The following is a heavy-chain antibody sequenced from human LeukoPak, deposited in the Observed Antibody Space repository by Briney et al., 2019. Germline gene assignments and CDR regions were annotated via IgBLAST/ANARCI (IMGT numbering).Heavy chain of an antibody. J-gene: IGHJ4*02. CDR1: GFTFRSFA. Sequence: GGSLRLSCAASGFTFRSFAMHWVRQAPGKGLEWVAAIGYDGSNKYYADSVKGRFTISRDNSKNTQFLQMNSLRAEDTAVYYCARASGDYGVYFDYWGQGTLVT. V-gene: IGHV3-33*01. CDR3: ARASGDYGVYFDY. D-gene: IGHD4-17*01. CDR2: IGYDGSNK.